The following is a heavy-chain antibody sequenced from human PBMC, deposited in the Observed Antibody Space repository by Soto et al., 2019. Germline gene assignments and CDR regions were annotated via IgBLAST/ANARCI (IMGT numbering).Heavy chain of an antibody. Sequence: PSETLSLTCTVSGGSVSSGSYYWSWIRQPPGKGLEWIGYIYYSGSTNYNPSLKSRVTISVDTSKNQFSLKLRSVTAADTAVYYCAREDVDSSPYDYWGQGTLVTVSS. CDR1: GGSVSSGSYY. V-gene: IGHV4-61*01. CDR3: AREDVDSSPYDY. CDR2: IYYSGST. J-gene: IGHJ4*02. D-gene: IGHD6-13*01.